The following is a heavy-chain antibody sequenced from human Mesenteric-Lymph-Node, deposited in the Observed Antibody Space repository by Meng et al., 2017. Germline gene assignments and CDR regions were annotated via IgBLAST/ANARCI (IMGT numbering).Heavy chain of an antibody. D-gene: IGHD6-19*01. CDR2: IYQTGST. Sequence: LPLQACAHGLGKASGPLSLPSAVSGASISSDWWSWVRQPPGKGLEWIGEIYQTGSTNYNPSLKSRVTISIDKSKNQFSLKLTSVTAADTALYYCARDPTAVAGYFDYWGRGTLVTVSS. CDR3: ARDPTAVAGYFDY. J-gene: IGHJ4*02. V-gene: IGHV4-4*02. CDR1: GASISSDW.